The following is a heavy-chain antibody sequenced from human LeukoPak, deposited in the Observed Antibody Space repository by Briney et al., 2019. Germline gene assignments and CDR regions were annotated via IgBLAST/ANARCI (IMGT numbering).Heavy chain of an antibody. CDR3: ASQEEWDTAMNHPIDY. Sequence: ASVKVSCKASGGTFSGYAISWVRQAPGQGLEWMGGIIPIFGTANYAQKFQGRVTITADESTSTAYMELSSLRSEDTAVYYCASQEEWDTAMNHPIDYWGQGTLVTVSS. V-gene: IGHV1-69*13. CDR1: GGTFSGYA. D-gene: IGHD5-18*01. CDR2: IIPIFGTA. J-gene: IGHJ4*02.